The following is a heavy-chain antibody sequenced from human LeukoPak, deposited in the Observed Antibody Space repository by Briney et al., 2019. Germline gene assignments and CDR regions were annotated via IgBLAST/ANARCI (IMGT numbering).Heavy chain of an antibody. J-gene: IGHJ3*02. CDR3: AKEAKEYYDFWSGSGADAFDI. D-gene: IGHD3-3*01. Sequence: GGSLRLSCAASGFTFSSYAMSWVRQAPGKGLGWVSAISGSGGSTYYADSVKGRFTISRDNSKNTLYLQMNSLRAEDTAVYYCAKEAKEYYDFWSGSGADAFDIWGQGTMVTVSS. V-gene: IGHV3-23*01. CDR1: GFTFSSYA. CDR2: ISGSGGST.